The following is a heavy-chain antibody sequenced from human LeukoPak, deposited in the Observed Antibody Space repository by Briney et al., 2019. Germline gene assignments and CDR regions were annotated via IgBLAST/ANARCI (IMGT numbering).Heavy chain of an antibody. D-gene: IGHD3-9*01. Sequence: PGASLRLSCAASGFIFRNYAMSWVRQAPGKGLEWVSAITGSGDTTYYADSVKGRFTISRDNSKNTLYVEMNTLRAEDTAVYYCAKWGDYDILTGYYVSDFRGQGTLVTVSS. CDR1: GFIFRNYA. V-gene: IGHV3-23*01. CDR2: ITGSGDTT. CDR3: AKWGDYDILTGYYVSDF. J-gene: IGHJ4*02.